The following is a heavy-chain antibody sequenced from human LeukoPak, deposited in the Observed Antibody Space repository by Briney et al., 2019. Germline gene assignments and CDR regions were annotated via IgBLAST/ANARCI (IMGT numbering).Heavy chain of an antibody. V-gene: IGHV3-74*01. D-gene: IGHD2-2*01. CDR2: VSSDGSST. Sequence: GGSLRLSCAASGFTFNSHWMHWVRQAPGKGLVWVSRVSSDGSSTTYADSVKGRFTISRDNAENTLYLQMNSLRAEDTAVYYCAKGSVVPADPYYYYYYMDVWGKGTTVTVSS. CDR3: AKGSVVPADPYYYYYYMDV. CDR1: GFTFNSHW. J-gene: IGHJ6*03.